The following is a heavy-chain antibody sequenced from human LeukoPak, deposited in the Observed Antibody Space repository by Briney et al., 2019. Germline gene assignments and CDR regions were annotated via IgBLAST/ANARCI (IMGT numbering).Heavy chain of an antibody. J-gene: IGHJ4*02. CDR1: GLTFRNAW. D-gene: IGHD6-13*01. CDR2: IKSKTDGGTI. V-gene: IGHV3-15*01. CDR3: TTDEAAGTDY. Sequence: PGGSLRLSCAASGLTFRNAWMTWVRQAPGKGLEWVGRIKSKTDGGTIDYAAPVKGRFTISRDDSKNTLFLQMSRLRTGDTAVYYCTTDEAAGTDYWGQGTLVTVS.